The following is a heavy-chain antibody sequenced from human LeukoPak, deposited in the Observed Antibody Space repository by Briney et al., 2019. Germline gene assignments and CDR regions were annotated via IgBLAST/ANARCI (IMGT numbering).Heavy chain of an antibody. V-gene: IGHV4-59*01. CDR3: ARVFKGSRWEYYFDY. J-gene: IGHJ4*02. D-gene: IGHD1-26*01. CDR2: IYYSGST. CDR1: GGSFSGYY. Sequence: SETLSLTCAVYGGSFSGYYWSWIRQPPGKGLEWIGYIYYSGSTNYNPSLKSRVTISVGTSKNQFSLKLSSVTAADTAVYYCARVFKGSRWEYYFDYWGQGTLVTVSS.